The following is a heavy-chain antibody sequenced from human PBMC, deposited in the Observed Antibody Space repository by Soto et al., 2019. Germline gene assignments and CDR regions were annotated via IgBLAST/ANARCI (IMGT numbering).Heavy chain of an antibody. Sequence: QVQLVQSGAEVKKPGSSVKVSCKASGGTFSSYTISWVRQAPGQGLEWMGRIIPILGIANYAQKFQGRVTITADKSMSTAYMELSSLRSEDTAVYYCARAQYCGGDCYDAFDIWGQGTMVTVSS. J-gene: IGHJ3*02. CDR3: ARAQYCGGDCYDAFDI. D-gene: IGHD2-21*02. CDR2: IIPILGIA. V-gene: IGHV1-69*02. CDR1: GGTFSSYT.